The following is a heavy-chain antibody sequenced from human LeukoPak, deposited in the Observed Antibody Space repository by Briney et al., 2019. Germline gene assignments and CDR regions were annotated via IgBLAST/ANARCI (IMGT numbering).Heavy chain of an antibody. Sequence: AGGSLRLSCAASGFTFRSYEMNWVRQAPGKGLDWASYISSSGTTVYYADSVRGRSTVSRDNGKNSLYLEMNSLRAEDTAVYYCARSIKGDSDHWGQGTLVTVSS. CDR1: GFTFRSYE. D-gene: IGHD3-10*01. J-gene: IGHJ4*02. CDR3: ARSIKGDSDH. V-gene: IGHV3-48*03. CDR2: ISSSGTTV.